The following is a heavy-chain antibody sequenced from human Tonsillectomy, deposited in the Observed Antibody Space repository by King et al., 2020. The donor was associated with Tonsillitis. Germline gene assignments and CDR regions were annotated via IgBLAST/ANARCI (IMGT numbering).Heavy chain of an antibody. CDR2: IYYSGST. V-gene: IGHV4-31*01. D-gene: IGHD6-13*01. J-gene: IGHJ6*03. Sequence: QLQESGPGLVKPSQTLSLTCTVSGGSISSDGYYWSWIRQHPGKGLEWIGYIYYSGSTYYNPSLKSLVTISVDTSKNQFSLKLSSGTAADTAIYYCARVGLYKPQLPYYYYYMDVWGKGTTVTVSS. CDR1: GGSISSDGYY. CDR3: ARVGLYKPQLPYYYYYMDV.